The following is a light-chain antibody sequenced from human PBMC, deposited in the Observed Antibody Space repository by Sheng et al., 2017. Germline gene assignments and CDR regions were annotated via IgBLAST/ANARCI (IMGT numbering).Light chain of an antibody. Sequence: DIQMTQSPSSLSASVGDRVTITCRASQGIREYLAWYQQKPGRVPKVLISGAATLESGVPSRFSASGSGTDFTLTISSLQPEDVATYYCQQYNSAPYTFGQGTKLEI. J-gene: IGKJ2*01. CDR2: GAA. CDR1: QGIREY. V-gene: IGKV1-27*01. CDR3: QQYNSAPYT.